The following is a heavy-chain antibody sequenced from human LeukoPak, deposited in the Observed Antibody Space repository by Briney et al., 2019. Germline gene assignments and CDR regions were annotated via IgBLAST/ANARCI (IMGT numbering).Heavy chain of an antibody. V-gene: IGHV3-21*04. J-gene: IGHJ4*02. Sequence: GGSLRLSCAASGFTFSSYSMNWVRQAPGKGLEWVSSISSSSSYIYYADSVKGRFTISRDNSKNTLYLQMNSLRAEDTAVYYCARRAGAYSHPYDYWGQGTQVTVSS. CDR1: GFTFSSYS. CDR2: ISSSSSYI. CDR3: ARRAGAYSHPYDY. D-gene: IGHD4/OR15-4a*01.